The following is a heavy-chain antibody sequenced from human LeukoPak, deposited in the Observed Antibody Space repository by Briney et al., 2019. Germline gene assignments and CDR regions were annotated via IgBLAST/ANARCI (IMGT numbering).Heavy chain of an antibody. CDR2: IYTSGST. V-gene: IGHV4-61*02. J-gene: IGHJ4*02. CDR3: ARDNGTSSGWYGVDY. CDR1: GGSISSGSYY. Sequence: SQTLSLTCTVSGGSISSGSYYWSWIRQPAGKGLEWIGRIYTSGSTNYNPSLKSRVTISVDTSKNQFSLKLSSVTAADTAVYYCARDNGTSSGWYGVDYWGQRTLVTVSS. D-gene: IGHD6-19*01.